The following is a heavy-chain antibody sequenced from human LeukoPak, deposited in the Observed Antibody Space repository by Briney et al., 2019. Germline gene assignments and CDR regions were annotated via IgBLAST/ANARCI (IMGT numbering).Heavy chain of an antibody. J-gene: IGHJ3*02. D-gene: IGHD2-2*03. CDR2: IIPIFGTA. Sequence: AASVKVSCKASGGTFSSYAISWVRQAPGQGLGWMGGIIPIFGTANYAQKFQGRVTITADESTSTAYMELSSLRSEDTAVYYCAREAMGIVVVPAPGAFDIWGQGTMVTVSS. V-gene: IGHV1-69*13. CDR3: AREAMGIVVVPAPGAFDI. CDR1: GGTFSSYA.